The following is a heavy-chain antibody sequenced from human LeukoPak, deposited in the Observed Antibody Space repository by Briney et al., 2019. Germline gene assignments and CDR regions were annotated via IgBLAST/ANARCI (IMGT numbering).Heavy chain of an antibody. D-gene: IGHD2-15*01. CDR1: GGAFSSYA. Sequence: SVKVSCKASGGAFSSYAISWVRQAPGQGLEWMGRIIPIFGTANYAQKFQGRVTIPTDESTSTAYMELSSLRSEDTAVYYCARGLRLLPPRFDIWGQGTMVTVSS. V-gene: IGHV1-69*05. CDR2: IIPIFGTA. J-gene: IGHJ3*02. CDR3: ARGLRLLPPRFDI.